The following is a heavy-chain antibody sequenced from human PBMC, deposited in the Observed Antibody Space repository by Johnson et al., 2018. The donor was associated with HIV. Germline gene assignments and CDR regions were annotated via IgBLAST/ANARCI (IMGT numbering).Heavy chain of an antibody. Sequence: VQLVESGGGVVQPGKSLTLSCVGSGLSFSNFGIHWVRQAPGKGLEWVSAISGSGGSTYYADSVKGRFTISRDNSKNTLYLQMNSLRAEDTAVYYCAKVGSSSCYARTRLCAFDVWGQGTMVTVSS. D-gene: IGHD2-2*01. V-gene: IGHV3-23*04. CDR3: AKVGSSSCYARTRLCAFDV. J-gene: IGHJ3*01. CDR2: ISGSGGST. CDR1: GLSFSNFG.